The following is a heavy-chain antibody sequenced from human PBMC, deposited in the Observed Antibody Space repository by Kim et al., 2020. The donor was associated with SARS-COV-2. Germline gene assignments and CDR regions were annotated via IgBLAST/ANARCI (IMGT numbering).Heavy chain of an antibody. J-gene: IGHJ4*02. V-gene: IGHV3-11*01. CDR3: ARDRSTIVGATALDY. Sequence: ASVKGRFTISRDNAKNSLYLQMNSLRAEDTAVYYCARDRSTIVGATALDYWGQGTLVTVSS. D-gene: IGHD1-26*01.